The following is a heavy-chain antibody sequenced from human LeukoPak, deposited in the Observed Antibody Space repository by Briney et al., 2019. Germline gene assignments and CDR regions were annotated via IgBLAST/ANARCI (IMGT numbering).Heavy chain of an antibody. CDR1: GFTFSYYA. V-gene: IGHV3-64*04. D-gene: IGHD1-26*01. J-gene: IGHJ4*02. Sequence: PGGPLRLSCSASGFTFSYYAMHWVRQAPGKGLEYVSAITGNGGTTYYADSVKGRFTISRDNAKNSLYLQMNSLRAEDTAVYYCARGLQWDPTGDFDYWGQGTLVTVSS. CDR2: ITGNGGTT. CDR3: ARGLQWDPTGDFDY.